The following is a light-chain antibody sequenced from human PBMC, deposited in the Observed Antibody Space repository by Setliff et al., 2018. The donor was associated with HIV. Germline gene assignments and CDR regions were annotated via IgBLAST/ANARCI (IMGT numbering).Light chain of an antibody. CDR2: EVS. CDR1: SSDVGAYTY. CDR3: CSYASGSTFV. J-gene: IGLJ1*01. V-gene: IGLV2-14*01. Sequence: QSALTQPASVSGSPGQSITISCSGTSSDVGAYTYVSWYQHHPGKAPKLLIYEVSNRPSGVSNRFSGSKSGNTASLTISGLQAEDEAEYYCCSYASGSTFVFGTGTKVTVL.